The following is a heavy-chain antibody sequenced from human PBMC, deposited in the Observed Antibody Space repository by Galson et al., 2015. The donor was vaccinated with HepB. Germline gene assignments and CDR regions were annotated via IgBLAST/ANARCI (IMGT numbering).Heavy chain of an antibody. V-gene: IGHV1-18*01. CDR1: GYTFNKYG. Sequence: SVKVSCKASGYTFNKYGISWVRQAPGQGLEWMGWISPKRGNTKHAQNFQGRVTMTTETSTNTAYMELRSLRSADTSVYYCARDVDWALDYWGQGTLVTVSS. D-gene: IGHD3-9*01. J-gene: IGHJ4*02. CDR2: ISPKRGNT. CDR3: ARDVDWALDY.